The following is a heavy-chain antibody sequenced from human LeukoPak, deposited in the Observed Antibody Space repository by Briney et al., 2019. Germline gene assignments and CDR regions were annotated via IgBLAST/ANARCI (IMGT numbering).Heavy chain of an antibody. CDR3: ARGYSSSWYPGWFDP. V-gene: IGHV1-69*13. CDR2: IIPIFGTA. D-gene: IGHD6-13*01. Sequence: GASVKVSCKASGGTFSSYAISWVRQAPGQGLEWMGGIIPIFGTANYAQKFQGRVTITADESTSTAYMELSSLRSEDTAVYYCARGYSSSWYPGWFDPWGQGTLVTVSS. J-gene: IGHJ5*02. CDR1: GGTFSSYA.